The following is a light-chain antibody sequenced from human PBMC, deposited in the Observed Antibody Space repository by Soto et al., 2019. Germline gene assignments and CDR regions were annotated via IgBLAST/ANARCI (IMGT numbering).Light chain of an antibody. J-gene: IGKJ2*01. CDR1: QSVLYSSNNKNY. V-gene: IGKV4-1*01. Sequence: DIVMTQSPDSLAVSLGERATINCKSSQSVLYSSNNKNYLAWYQQKPGQPPKVIIYWASTRESGVPDRFSGSGSGTDFTLTIGSLQAEDVAIYYCQQYYSVPLYTFGQGTKLEIK. CDR2: WAS. CDR3: QQYYSVPLYT.